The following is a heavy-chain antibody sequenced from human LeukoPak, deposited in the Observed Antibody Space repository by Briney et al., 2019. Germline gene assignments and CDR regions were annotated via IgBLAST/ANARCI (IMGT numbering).Heavy chain of an antibody. V-gene: IGHV5-51*01. J-gene: IGHJ4*02. Sequence: GESLKISCKGSGYSFTSYWIGWVRQMPGKGLEWMGIIYPGDSDTRHSPSFQGQVTISADKSIGTAYLQWSSLKASDTAMYYCARRKKVIDTPPDYWGQGTLVTVSS. CDR2: IYPGDSDT. CDR3: ARRKKVIDTPPDY. D-gene: IGHD3-10*01. CDR1: GYSFTSYW.